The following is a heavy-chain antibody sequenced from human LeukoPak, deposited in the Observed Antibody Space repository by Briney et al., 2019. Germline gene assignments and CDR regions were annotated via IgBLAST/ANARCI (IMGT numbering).Heavy chain of an antibody. CDR3: ARGGAQPYKQQLVHYFDY. V-gene: IGHV3-30-3*01. Sequence: GGSLRLSCAASGFTFSSYAMHWVRQAPGKGLEWVAVISYDGSNKYYADSVKGRFTISRDNSKNTLYLQMNSLRAEDTAVYYCARGGAQPYKQQLVHYFDYWGQGTLVTVSS. CDR1: GFTFSSYA. J-gene: IGHJ4*02. CDR2: ISYDGSNK. D-gene: IGHD6-13*01.